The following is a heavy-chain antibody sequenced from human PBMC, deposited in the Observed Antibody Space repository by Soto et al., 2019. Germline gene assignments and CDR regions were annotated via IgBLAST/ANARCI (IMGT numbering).Heavy chain of an antibody. CDR1: GFTVSSNY. Sequence: GGSLRLSCAASGFTVSSNYMSWVRQAPGKGLEWVSVIYSGGSTYYADSVKGRFTISRHNSKNTLYLQMNSLRAEDTAVYYCARTDCSGGSCYSPYFQHWGQGTLVTVSS. J-gene: IGHJ1*01. CDR2: IYSGGST. CDR3: ARTDCSGGSCYSPYFQH. D-gene: IGHD2-15*01. V-gene: IGHV3-53*04.